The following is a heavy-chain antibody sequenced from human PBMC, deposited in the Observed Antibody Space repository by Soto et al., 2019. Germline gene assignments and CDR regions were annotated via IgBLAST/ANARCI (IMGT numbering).Heavy chain of an antibody. CDR2: IRSKVDGETI. D-gene: IGHD3-10*01. J-gene: IGHJ4*02. CDR1: GFVFSNAW. CDR3: SSGITVIRGVQH. V-gene: IGHV3-15*01. Sequence: EVQLVESGGGLVRPGGSLTLSCAASGFVFSNAWLSWARQAPGKGLEWLGRIRSKVDGETIEYAAPVKGRFRISRDDSKDTVYLQMNGLKIDDTGVYYCSSGITVIRGVQHWGQGTLVTVSS.